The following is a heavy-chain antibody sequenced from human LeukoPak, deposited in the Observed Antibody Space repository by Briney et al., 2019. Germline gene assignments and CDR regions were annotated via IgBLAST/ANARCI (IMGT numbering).Heavy chain of an antibody. CDR2: IYYSGST. Sequence: PSETLSLTCTVSGDPMSRYYWSWIRQPPGKGLEWIGYIYYSGSTNYNPSLKSRVTMSVDTSKNKFSLNLSSVTAADTAVYFCARHSVSDDNTYFDFWGQGTLVTVSS. V-gene: IGHV4-59*01. CDR1: GDPMSRYY. J-gene: IGHJ4*02. CDR3: ARHSVSDDNTYFDF. D-gene: IGHD5/OR15-5a*01.